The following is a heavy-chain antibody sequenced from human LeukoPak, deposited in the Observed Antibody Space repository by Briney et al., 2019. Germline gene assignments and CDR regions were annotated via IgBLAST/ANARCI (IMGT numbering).Heavy chain of an antibody. D-gene: IGHD5-12*01. Sequence: SVTVSCTASGGTFSSYAISWVRQAPGQGLEWMGGIIPIFGTANYAQKFQGRVTITADKSTSTAYMELSSLRSEDTAVYYCAGSDIVATGGVDYWGQGTLVTVSS. CDR2: IIPIFGTA. J-gene: IGHJ4*02. CDR3: AGSDIVATGGVDY. CDR1: GGTFSSYA. V-gene: IGHV1-69*06.